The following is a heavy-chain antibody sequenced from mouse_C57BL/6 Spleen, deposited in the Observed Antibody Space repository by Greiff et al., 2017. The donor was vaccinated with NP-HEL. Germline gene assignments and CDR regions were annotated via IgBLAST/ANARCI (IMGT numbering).Heavy chain of an antibody. CDR1: GYTFTSYW. V-gene: IGHV1-69*01. J-gene: IGHJ1*03. D-gene: IGHD2-1*01. CDR3: ARNHYCNTRYFDV. Sequence: VQLQQPGAELVMPGASVKLSCKASGYTFTSYWMHWVKQRPGQGLEWIGEIDPSDSYTNYNQKFKGKSTLTVDKSSSTAYMQLSSLTSEDSAVYYCARNHYCNTRYFDVWGTGTTVTVSS. CDR2: IDPSDSYT.